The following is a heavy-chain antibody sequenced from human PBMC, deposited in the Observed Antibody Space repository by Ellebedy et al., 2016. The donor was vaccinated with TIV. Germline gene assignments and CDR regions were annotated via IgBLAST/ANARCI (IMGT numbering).Heavy chain of an antibody. Sequence: GESLKISXAASGFTFSSYAMSWVRQAPGKGLEWISAISGSAGSTYYADSVKGRFTISRDNSKNTLYLQMNSLRAEDTAVYYCAKCTAAINYMDVWGKGTTVTVSS. D-gene: IGHD2-2*02. V-gene: IGHV3-23*01. CDR1: GFTFSSYA. CDR2: ISGSAGST. CDR3: AKCTAAINYMDV. J-gene: IGHJ6*03.